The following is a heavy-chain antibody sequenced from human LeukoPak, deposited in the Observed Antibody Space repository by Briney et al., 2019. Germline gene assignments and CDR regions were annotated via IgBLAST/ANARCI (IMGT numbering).Heavy chain of an antibody. Sequence: ASVKVSCKASGYTFTGYYMHWVRQAPGQGLEWMGWIHPNSGGTNYAQKFQGRVTMTRDTSISTGYMELGRLKSDDTAVYYCAVGGTGYYTFDYWGQGTLVTVSS. CDR3: AVGGTGYYTFDY. V-gene: IGHV1-2*02. CDR2: IHPNSGGT. J-gene: IGHJ4*02. CDR1: GYTFTGYY. D-gene: IGHD3/OR15-3a*01.